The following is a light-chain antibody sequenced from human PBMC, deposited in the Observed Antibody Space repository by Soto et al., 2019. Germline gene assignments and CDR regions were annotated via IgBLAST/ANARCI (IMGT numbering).Light chain of an antibody. Sequence: IQMAKKSSTQSASGEDRVTVTCRASQSIGSWLAWYQQKPGKAPKLLIYKASSLESGVPSRFSGSGSGTDFTLTISSLQPEGVATYYSQLHTRYLGTFGGGTKVDI. CDR2: KAS. CDR1: QSIGSW. CDR3: QLHTRYLGT. V-gene: IGKV1-5*03. J-gene: IGKJ4*02.